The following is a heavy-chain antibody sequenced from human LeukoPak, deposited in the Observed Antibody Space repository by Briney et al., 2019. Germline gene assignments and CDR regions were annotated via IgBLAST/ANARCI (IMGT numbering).Heavy chain of an antibody. V-gene: IGHV3-9*01. CDR1: GFTFSSYS. D-gene: IGHD2-2*02. Sequence: PGGSLRLSCAASGFTFSSYSMNWVRQAPGKGLEWVSGINWNSNNIRYTDSVKGRFTISRDNAKNSLYLQMTSLRTEDTALYYCTKGSNTWPSLFDYWGQGTLVTVSS. CDR3: TKGSNTWPSLFDY. CDR2: INWNSNNI. J-gene: IGHJ4*02.